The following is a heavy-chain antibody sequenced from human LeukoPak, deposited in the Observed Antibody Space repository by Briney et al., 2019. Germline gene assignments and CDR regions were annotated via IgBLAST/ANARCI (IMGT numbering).Heavy chain of an antibody. Sequence: SETLSLTCTASGGSISSSSYYWGWIRQPPGKGLEWIGSIYYSGSTYYNPSLKSRVTISVDTSKNQFSLKLSSVTAADTAVYYCARSVACTAEYFQHWGQGTLVTVSS. J-gene: IGHJ1*01. CDR2: IYYSGST. CDR3: ARSVACTAEYFQH. V-gene: IGHV4-39*01. CDR1: GGSISSSSYY. D-gene: IGHD4-23*01.